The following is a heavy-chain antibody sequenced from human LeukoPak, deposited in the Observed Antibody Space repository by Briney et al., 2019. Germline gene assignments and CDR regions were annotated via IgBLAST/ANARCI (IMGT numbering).Heavy chain of an antibody. J-gene: IGHJ4*02. V-gene: IGHV4-39*01. CDR1: GGSISSSSYY. D-gene: IGHD3-10*01. CDR2: IYYSGST. CDR3: ARLWFGEFAYFDY. Sequence: SETLFLTCTVSGGSISSSSYYWGWIRQPPGKGLEWIGSIYYSGSTYYNPSLKSRVTISVDTSKNQFSLKLSSVTAADTAVYYCARLWFGEFAYFDYWGQGTLVTVSS.